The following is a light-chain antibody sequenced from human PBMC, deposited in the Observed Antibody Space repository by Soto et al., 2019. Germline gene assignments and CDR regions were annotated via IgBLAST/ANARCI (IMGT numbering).Light chain of an antibody. CDR1: QSISSW. J-gene: IGKJ1*01. CDR3: QQYNSYSWK. V-gene: IGKV1-5*01. CDR2: DAS. Sequence: DIQMTQSPSTLSASVGEIVIITCRASQSISSWLAWYQQKPGKAPKLLIYDASSLESGVPSRFSGSGSGTEFTLTISSLQPDDFATYYCQQYNSYSWKCGQGTKGDIK.